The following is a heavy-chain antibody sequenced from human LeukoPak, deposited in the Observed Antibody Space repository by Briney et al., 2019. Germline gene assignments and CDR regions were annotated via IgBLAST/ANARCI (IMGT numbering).Heavy chain of an antibody. CDR1: GFTFSTYN. D-gene: IGHD3-22*01. CDR3: AKSHSGYYYVSDY. CDR2: ISSGSSSI. J-gene: IGHJ4*02. Sequence: PGGSLRLSCAASGFTFSTYNMNWVRQAPGKGLEWVSYISSGSSSIYYADSVKGRFIISRDNAKNSLYLQTNSLRAEDTAVYYCAKSHSGYYYVSDYWGQGTLVTVSS. V-gene: IGHV3-48*04.